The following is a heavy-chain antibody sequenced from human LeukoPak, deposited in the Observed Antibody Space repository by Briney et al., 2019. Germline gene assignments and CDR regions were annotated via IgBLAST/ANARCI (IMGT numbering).Heavy chain of an antibody. CDR2: MDPSRGNT. D-gene: IGHD3-22*01. CDR1: GYTFTSYD. Sequence: ASVKVSCKASGYTFTSYDINWVRQAPGQGLEWMGWMDPSRGNTGYAQKFQGRVTMTRSTSVNTAYMELSSLTSEDTAVYYCARDLLPTYYYDSSGYYNAFDIWGQGTMVTVSS. J-gene: IGHJ3*02. V-gene: IGHV1-8*02. CDR3: ARDLLPTYYYDSSGYYNAFDI.